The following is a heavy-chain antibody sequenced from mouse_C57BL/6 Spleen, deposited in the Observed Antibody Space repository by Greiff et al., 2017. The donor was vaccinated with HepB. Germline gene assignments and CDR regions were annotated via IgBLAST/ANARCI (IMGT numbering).Heavy chain of an antibody. J-gene: IGHJ2*01. CDR1: GYTFTSYW. CDR2: IDPSDSYT. V-gene: IGHV1-69*01. D-gene: IGHD2-13*01. Sequence: QVQLQQPGAELVMPGASVKLSCKASGYTFTSYWMHWVKQRPGQGLEWIGEIDPSDSYTNYNQKFKGKSTVTVDKASSTADMQLSSLTSEDSAVYYCARYGDLDYWGQGTTLTVSS. CDR3: ARYGDLDY.